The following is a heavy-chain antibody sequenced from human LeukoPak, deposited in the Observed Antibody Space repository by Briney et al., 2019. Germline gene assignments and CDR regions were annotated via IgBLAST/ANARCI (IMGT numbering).Heavy chain of an antibody. V-gene: IGHV3-11*01. CDR3: ARRNDGYDFWSGLTAPQHTYGMDV. CDR1: GFTFSDYY. Sequence: GGYLRLSCAASGFTFSDYYMSWIRQTPGKGLEWVSYISSSGSTIYYADSVKGRFTISRDNAKNSLYLQMNSLRAEDTAVYYCARRNDGYDFWSGLTAPQHTYGMDVWGQGTTVTVSS. CDR2: ISSSGSTI. J-gene: IGHJ6*02. D-gene: IGHD3-3*01.